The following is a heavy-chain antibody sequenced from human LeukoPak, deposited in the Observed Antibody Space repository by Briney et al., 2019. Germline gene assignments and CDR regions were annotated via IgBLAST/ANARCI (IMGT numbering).Heavy chain of an antibody. CDR1: GFTFSSYA. CDR3: ARDRRNADLDY. V-gene: IGHV3-23*01. Sequence: GGSLRLSCAASGFTFSSYAMSWVRQAPGKGLEWVSAISGSGGSTYYADSVKGRFTISRDNSKNTLYLQMNSLRADDTAVYYCARDRRNADLDYWGQGTLVTVSS. J-gene: IGHJ4*02. CDR2: ISGSGGST.